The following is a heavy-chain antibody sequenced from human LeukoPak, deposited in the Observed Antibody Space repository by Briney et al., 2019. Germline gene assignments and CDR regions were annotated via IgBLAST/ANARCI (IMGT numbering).Heavy chain of an antibody. CDR1: GGSISSYY. Sequence: SETLSLTCTVSGGSISSYYWSWIRQPPGKGLEWIGYISYSGSTNYNPSLKSRVTISVDTSRDQFSLKLSSVTAADTAVYYCARGRLGGSGSYYNVLDYWGQGTLVTVSS. V-gene: IGHV4-59*01. J-gene: IGHJ4*02. CDR3: ARGRLGGSGSYYNVLDY. CDR2: ISYSGST. D-gene: IGHD3-10*01.